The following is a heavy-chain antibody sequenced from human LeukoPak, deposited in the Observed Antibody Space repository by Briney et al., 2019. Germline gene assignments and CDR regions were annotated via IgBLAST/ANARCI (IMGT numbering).Heavy chain of an antibody. CDR2: MNPNSGNT. Sequence: GASVKVSCKASGYTFTSYDINWVRQATGQRLEWMGWMNPNSGNTGYAQKFQGRVTMTRNTSISTAYMELSSLRSEDTAVYYCARGESVAVAAYYFDYWGQGTLVTVSS. CDR1: GYTFTSYD. CDR3: ARGESVAVAAYYFDY. V-gene: IGHV1-8*01. J-gene: IGHJ4*02. D-gene: IGHD6-19*01.